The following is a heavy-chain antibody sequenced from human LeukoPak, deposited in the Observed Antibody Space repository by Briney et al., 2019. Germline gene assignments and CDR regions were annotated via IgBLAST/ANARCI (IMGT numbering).Heavy chain of an antibody. CDR2: IIPIFGTA. CDR1: GGTFSRYA. D-gene: IGHD2-15*01. Sequence: SVKVSCKASGGTFSRYAISWVRQAPGQGLEWMGRIIPIFGTANYAQKFQGRVTITTDESTSTAYMELSSLRSEDTAVYYCARERGGYCSGGSCPTPPDVWGTGTTVTVSS. V-gene: IGHV1-69*05. J-gene: IGHJ6*01. CDR3: ARERGGYCSGGSCPTPPDV.